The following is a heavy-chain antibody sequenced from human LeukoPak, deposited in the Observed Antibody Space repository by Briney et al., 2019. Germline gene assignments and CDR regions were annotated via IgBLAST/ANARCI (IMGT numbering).Heavy chain of an antibody. CDR1: GGSISSYY. J-gene: IGHJ3*02. CDR3: ARDSYYDTSGYFNDTFDM. Sequence: SETLSLTCTVSGGSISSYYWSWTRQPPGKGLEWIGHISDSGDTNYNPSLKSRVTISVDTSKKQFSLKLSSVTTADTAAYYCARDSYYDTSGYFNDTFDMWGQGTLVTVSS. V-gene: IGHV4-59*01. D-gene: IGHD3-22*01. CDR2: ISDSGDT.